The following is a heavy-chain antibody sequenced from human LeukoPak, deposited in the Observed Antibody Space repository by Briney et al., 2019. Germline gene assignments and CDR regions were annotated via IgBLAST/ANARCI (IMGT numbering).Heavy chain of an antibody. J-gene: IGHJ5*02. V-gene: IGHV4-39*07. Sequence: SETLSLTCTVSGGSISSSGYYWGWIRQPPGKGLEWIGSIYYSGSTYYSPSLKSRVTISVDTSKKQFSLKLNSVTAADTAFYYCARASSGWLRWFDPWGQGTLVTVSS. CDR3: ARASSGWLRWFDP. CDR2: IYYSGST. D-gene: IGHD6-19*01. CDR1: GGSISSSGYY.